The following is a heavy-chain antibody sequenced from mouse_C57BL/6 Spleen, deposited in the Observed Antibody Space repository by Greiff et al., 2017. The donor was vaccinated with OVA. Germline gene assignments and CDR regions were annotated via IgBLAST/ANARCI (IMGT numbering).Heavy chain of an antibody. D-gene: IGHD2-4*01. Sequence: VQLVESGAELARPGASVKMSCKASGYTFTSYTMHWVKQRPGQGLEWIGYINPSSGYTKYNQKFKDKATLTADKSSSTAYMQLSSLTSEDSAVYYCARDDYDPYFDYWGQGTTLTVSS. J-gene: IGHJ2*01. CDR3: ARDDYDPYFDY. CDR2: INPSSGYT. CDR1: GYTFTSYT. V-gene: IGHV1-4*01.